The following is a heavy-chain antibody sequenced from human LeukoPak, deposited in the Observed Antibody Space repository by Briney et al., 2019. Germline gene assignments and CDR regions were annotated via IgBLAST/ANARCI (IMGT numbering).Heavy chain of an antibody. D-gene: IGHD6-19*01. J-gene: IGHJ5*02. V-gene: IGHV3-74*01. CDR3: ARDPSADNNWFDP. CDR2: INPDGGSA. CDR1: GFTFSSYW. Sequence: GGSPRLSCAASGFTFSSYWMHWVRQAPGKGLVWVSRINPDGGSANYADSVKGRFTISRDNAKNTLYLQMNSLRAEDTAVYYCARDPSADNNWFDPWGQGTLVTVSS.